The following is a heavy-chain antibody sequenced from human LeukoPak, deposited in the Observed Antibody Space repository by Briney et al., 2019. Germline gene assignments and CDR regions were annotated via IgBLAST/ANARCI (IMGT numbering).Heavy chain of an antibody. CDR2: MNPNSGNT. V-gene: IGHV1-8*03. D-gene: IGHD6-6*01. CDR3: ARGLYSSSSAGY. CDR1: GYTLTSYD. Sequence: ASVKVSCKASGYTLTSYDINWVRQATGQGLEWMGWMNPNSGNTGYAQKFQGRVTITRNTSISTAYMELSSLRSEDTAVYYCARGLYSSSSAGYWGQGTLVTVSS. J-gene: IGHJ4*02.